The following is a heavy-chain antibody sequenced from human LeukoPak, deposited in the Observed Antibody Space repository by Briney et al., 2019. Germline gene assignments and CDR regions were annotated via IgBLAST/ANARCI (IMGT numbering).Heavy chain of an antibody. J-gene: IGHJ4*02. V-gene: IGHV3-11*03. D-gene: IGHD4-23*01. CDR3: ASGRDYGGNSFDY. CDR1: GFTFSDYY. Sequence: GGSLRLSCAASGFTFSDYYMSWIRQAPGKGLEWVSYISSSSSYTNYADSVKGRFTISRDNAKNSLYLQMNSLRAEDTAVYYCASGRDYGGNSFDYWGQGTLVTVSS. CDR2: ISSSSSYT.